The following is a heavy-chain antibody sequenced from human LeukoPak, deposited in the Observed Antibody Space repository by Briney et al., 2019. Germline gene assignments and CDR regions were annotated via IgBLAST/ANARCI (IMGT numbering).Heavy chain of an antibody. V-gene: IGHV3-21*01. D-gene: IGHD1-1*01. CDR3: ARGGTGNYYYYGMDV. CDR1: GFTFSSYS. CDR2: ISSSSSSYI. J-gene: IGHJ6*02. Sequence: GGSLRLSCAASGFTFSSYSMNWVRQAPGKGLEWVSSISSSSSSYIYYADSVKGRFTISRDNAKNSLYLQMNSLRAEDTAVYYCARGGTGNYYYYGMDVWGQGTKVTVSS.